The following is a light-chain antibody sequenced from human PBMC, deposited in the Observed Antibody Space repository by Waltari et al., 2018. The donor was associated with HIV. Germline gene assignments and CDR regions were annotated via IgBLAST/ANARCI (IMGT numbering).Light chain of an antibody. V-gene: IGKV3-20*01. CDR2: SAS. J-gene: IGKJ1*01. CDR3: QQYGSSPRT. Sequence: EIVLTQSPDILSLSPGERATLSCRASQSVSSYLAWFQQKPGQAPTLLSYSASSRATGIPDRFSGSGSGTDFTLTISRLEPEDFAVYYCQQYGSSPRTFGQGTKVEIK. CDR1: QSVSSY.